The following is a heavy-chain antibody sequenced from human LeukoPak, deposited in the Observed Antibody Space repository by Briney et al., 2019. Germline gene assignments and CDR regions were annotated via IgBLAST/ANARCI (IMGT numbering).Heavy chain of an antibody. D-gene: IGHD2-2*01. CDR2: ISAYNGNT. CDR1: GYTFTSYG. CDR3: ARGTGTSHYYYYYYMDV. V-gene: IGHV1-18*01. J-gene: IGHJ6*03. Sequence: GASVKVSYKASGYTFTSYGISWVRQAPGQGLEWMGWISAYNGNTNYAQKLQGRVTMTTDTSTSTAYMELRSLRSDDTAVYYCARGTGTSHYYYYYYMDVWGKGTTVTVSS.